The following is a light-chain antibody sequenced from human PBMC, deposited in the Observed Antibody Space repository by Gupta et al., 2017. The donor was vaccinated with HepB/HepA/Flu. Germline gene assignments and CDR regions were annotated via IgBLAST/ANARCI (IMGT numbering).Light chain of an antibody. CDR2: AAS. J-gene: IGKJ3*01. CDR1: QSISSY. CDR3: PQSYSTPQGFT. V-gene: IGKV1-39*01. Sequence: EMEMSQSPSSLSASVGDRVTSTGRASQSISSYLNWYQQKPGKAPKLLIYAASSLQSGVPSRFSGSGSGTDFTLTISSLQPEDFATYYCPQSYSTPQGFTFGPGTKVDIK.